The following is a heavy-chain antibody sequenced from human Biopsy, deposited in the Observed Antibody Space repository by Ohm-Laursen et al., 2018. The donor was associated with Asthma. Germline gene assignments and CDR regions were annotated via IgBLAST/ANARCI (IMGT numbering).Heavy chain of an antibody. CDR2: IHHSGTS. Sequence: SHTLSLTCTVSGDSITSGGCCWNWIRQHPGKGLEWIEYIHHSGTSYFNPSLKSRVSFSRDTSKNQFSLRLSSVTAADTAMYYCARIPRRSGSYFVDYWGQGTLVTVSS. J-gene: IGHJ4*02. CDR3: ARIPRRSGSYFVDY. CDR1: GDSITSGGCC. D-gene: IGHD3-22*01. V-gene: IGHV4-31*03.